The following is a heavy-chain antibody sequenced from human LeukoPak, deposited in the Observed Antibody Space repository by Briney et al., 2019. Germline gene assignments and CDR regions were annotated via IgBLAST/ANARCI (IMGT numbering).Heavy chain of an antibody. D-gene: IGHD6-13*01. CDR2: INPNSGGT. CDR3: ARTQSSSWYLGGWFDP. J-gene: IGHJ5*02. Sequence: ASVKVSCKASGFALTTYNIVWLRQAPGQGLEWMGWINPNSGGTNYAQKFQGRVTMTRDTSISTAYMELSRLRSDDTAVYYCARTQSSSWYLGGWFDPWGQGTLVTVSS. V-gene: IGHV1-2*02. CDR1: GFALTTYN.